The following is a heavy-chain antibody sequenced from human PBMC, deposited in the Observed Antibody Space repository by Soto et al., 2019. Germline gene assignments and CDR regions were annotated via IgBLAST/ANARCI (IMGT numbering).Heavy chain of an antibody. V-gene: IGHV1-18*01. D-gene: IGHD5-18*01. CDR2: ISAYNGNT. CDR1: GYTFTSYG. Sequence: ASVKVSCKASGYTFTSYGISWVRQAPGQGLEWMGWISAYNGNTNYAQKLQGRVTMTTDTSTSTAYMELRSLRSDDTAVYYCARDGLIGEIQLWFGMDVWGQGTTVTVSS. J-gene: IGHJ6*02. CDR3: ARDGLIGEIQLWFGMDV.